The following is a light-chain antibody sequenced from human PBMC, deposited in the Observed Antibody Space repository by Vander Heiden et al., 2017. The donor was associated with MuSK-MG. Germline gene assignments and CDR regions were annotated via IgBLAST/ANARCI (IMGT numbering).Light chain of an antibody. V-gene: IGLV3-25*03. CDR2: KDS. J-gene: IGLJ3*02. CDR3: QSADSSGWV. CDR1: ALQKQY. Sequence: SYELTQHPPVPVSPGKTARITCSGDALQKQYAYWYQQKPGQAPVLVIYKDSERPSGIPERFSGSSSGTTVTLTISGVQAEDEADYYCQSADSSGWVFGGGTKLTVL.